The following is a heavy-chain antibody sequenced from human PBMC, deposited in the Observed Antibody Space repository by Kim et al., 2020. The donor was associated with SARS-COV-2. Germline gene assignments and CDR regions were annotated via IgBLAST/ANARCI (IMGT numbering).Heavy chain of an antibody. CDR2: INHSGST. CDR1: GGSFSGYY. Sequence: SETLSLTCAVYGGSFSGYYWSWIRQPPGKGLEWIGEINHSGSTNYNPSLKSRVTISVDTSKNQFSLKLSSVTAADTAVYYCARRGVYYGSGSYLGYYYGMDVWGQGTTVTVSS. V-gene: IGHV4-34*01. CDR3: ARRGVYYGSGSYLGYYYGMDV. J-gene: IGHJ6*02. D-gene: IGHD3-10*01.